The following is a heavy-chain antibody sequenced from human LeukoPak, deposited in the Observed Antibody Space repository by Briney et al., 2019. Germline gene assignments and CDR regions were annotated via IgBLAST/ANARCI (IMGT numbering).Heavy chain of an antibody. CDR2: IYYSGST. J-gene: IGHJ4*02. Sequence: PSETLSLTCTVSGGSISSGGYYWSWIRQHPGQGLEWIGYIYYSGSTYYNPSLKSRVTISVDTSKNQFSLKLSSVTAADTAVYYCARERRPGVTMIVVAFFDYWGQGTLVTVSS. D-gene: IGHD3-22*01. CDR1: GGSISSGGYY. CDR3: ARERRPGVTMIVVAFFDY. V-gene: IGHV4-31*03.